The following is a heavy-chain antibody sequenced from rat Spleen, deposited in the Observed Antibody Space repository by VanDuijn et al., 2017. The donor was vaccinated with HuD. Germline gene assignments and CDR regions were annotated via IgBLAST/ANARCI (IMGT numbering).Heavy chain of an antibody. CDR3: ARLPMVHYFDY. J-gene: IGHJ2*01. D-gene: IGHD1-12*03. Sequence: EVQLVESGGGLVQPGRSLKLSCAASGFIFSNYYMAWVRQAPTKGLEWVAYISAGGDDTYYRYSVKGRFTISRDNAQSSQYLQMNSLRSEDTATYYCARLPMVHYFDYWGQGVMVTVSS. CDR2: ISAGGDDT. V-gene: IGHV5-25*01. CDR1: GFIFSNYY.